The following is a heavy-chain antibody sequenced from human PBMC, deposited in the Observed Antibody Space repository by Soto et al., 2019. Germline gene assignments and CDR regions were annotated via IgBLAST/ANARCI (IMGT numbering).Heavy chain of an antibody. CDR1: GFSLSTSGVG. J-gene: IGHJ4*02. Sequence: QITLKESGPTLVKPKQTLTLTCTFSGFSLSTSGVGLGWIRHPPGKALEWLALIYWDDDERYSPSLKNRLTIRKDTSKNQVVLTMTNVDPVVTATYYYAHIQAPLVDYWGQGTLVTVSS. V-gene: IGHV2-5*02. CDR2: IYWDDDE. CDR3: AHIQAPLVDY.